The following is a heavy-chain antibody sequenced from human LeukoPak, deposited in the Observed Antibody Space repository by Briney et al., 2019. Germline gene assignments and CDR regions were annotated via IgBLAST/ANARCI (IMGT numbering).Heavy chain of an antibody. CDR3: ASYTYHDY. D-gene: IGHD3-16*01. V-gene: IGHV3-64*01. Sequence: GGSLRLSCAASGFTFSSYAMHWVRQAPGKGLEYVSAISSNGGSTFYANSVKGRFTISRDNSKNTLYLQMGSLRAEDMAVYYCASYTYHDYWGQGTLVTVSS. J-gene: IGHJ4*02. CDR2: ISSNGGST. CDR1: GFTFSSYA.